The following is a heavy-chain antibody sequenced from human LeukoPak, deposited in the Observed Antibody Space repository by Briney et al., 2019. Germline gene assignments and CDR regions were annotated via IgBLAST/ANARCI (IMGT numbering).Heavy chain of an antibody. V-gene: IGHV3-23*01. CDR3: ANRIDTIKAHFDS. Sequence: GGSLRLSYVTSGSTFNSLAMNWVRRIPGKGLEWVSAISSSGGSKLYADSVKGRFTMSRDNSKRTVYLQMKNLRAEDTAVYFCANRIDTIKAHFDSWGQGTLVTVSS. CDR1: GSTFNSLA. J-gene: IGHJ4*02. D-gene: IGHD5-12*01. CDR2: ISSSGGSK.